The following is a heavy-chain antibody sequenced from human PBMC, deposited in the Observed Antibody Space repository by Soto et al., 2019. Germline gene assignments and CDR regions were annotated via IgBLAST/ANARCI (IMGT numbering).Heavy chain of an antibody. J-gene: IGHJ4*02. V-gene: IGHV1-18*01. Sequence: QVQLVQSGAEVKKPGASVKVSCKASGYTFTSYGISWVRQAPGQGLERMGWISAYNGNTKYAQKLQGRVTMTTNTSRSTGQMELRSLGSDETAVYYCARDLAGALIAYWGQGTLVTVSS. CDR1: GYTFTSYG. CDR3: ARDLAGALIAY. CDR2: ISAYNGNT. D-gene: IGHD6-19*01.